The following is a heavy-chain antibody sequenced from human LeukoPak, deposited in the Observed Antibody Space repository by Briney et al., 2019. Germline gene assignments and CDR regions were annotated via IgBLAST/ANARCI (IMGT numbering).Heavy chain of an antibody. Sequence: ASVKVSCKTSGYTFTNYDINWVRQAPGQGLQWMGWMNPNSGNAVYAQKFQGRVTMTRSTSINTAYMELSSLRSEDTAVYYCARGSSRSFDIWGLGTMVTVSS. V-gene: IGHV1-8*01. CDR2: MNPNSGNA. D-gene: IGHD3-10*01. CDR3: ARGSSRSFDI. CDR1: GYTFTNYD. J-gene: IGHJ3*02.